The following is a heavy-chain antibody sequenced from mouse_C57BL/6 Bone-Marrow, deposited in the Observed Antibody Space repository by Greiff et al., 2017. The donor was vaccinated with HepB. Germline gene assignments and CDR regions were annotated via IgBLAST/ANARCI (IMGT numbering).Heavy chain of an antibody. Sequence: VKLQESGAELARPGASVKLSCKASGYTFTSYGISWVKQRTGQGLEWIGEIYPRSGNTYYNEKFKGKATLTADKSSSTAYMELRSLTSEDSAVYFGARERGYYYGSRPWFAYWGQGTLVTVSA. D-gene: IGHD1-1*01. CDR3: ARERGYYYGSRPWFAY. J-gene: IGHJ3*01. CDR1: GYTFTSYG. V-gene: IGHV1-81*01. CDR2: IYPRSGNT.